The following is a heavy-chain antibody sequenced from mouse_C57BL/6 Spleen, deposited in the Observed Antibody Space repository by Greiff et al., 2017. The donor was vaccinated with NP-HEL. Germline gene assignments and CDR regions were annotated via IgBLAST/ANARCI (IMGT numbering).Heavy chain of an antibody. J-gene: IGHJ3*01. CDR1: GFTFSDYY. Sequence: EVQRVESGGGLVQPGGSLKLSCAASGFTFSDYYMYWVRQTPEKRLEWVAYISNGGGSTYYPDTVKGRFTISRDNAKNTLYLQMSRLKSEDTAMYYCARQVYDGAWFAYWGQGTLVTVSA. CDR3: ARQVYDGAWFAY. CDR2: ISNGGGST. D-gene: IGHD2-3*01. V-gene: IGHV5-12*01.